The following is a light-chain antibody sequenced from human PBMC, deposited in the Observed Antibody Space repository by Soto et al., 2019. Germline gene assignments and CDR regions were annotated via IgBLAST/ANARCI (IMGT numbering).Light chain of an antibody. CDR2: KAS. J-gene: IGKJ1*01. CDR1: QSISSW. CDR3: QHYNSYSPT. V-gene: IGKV1-5*03. Sequence: DIQMTQSPSTLSASVGDRVTITCRASQSISSWLAWYQQKPGKAPKVLIHKASSLESGVPSRFSGSGSGTEFTLTTSSLQPDDFATYYCQHYNSYSPTFGQGTKVEIK.